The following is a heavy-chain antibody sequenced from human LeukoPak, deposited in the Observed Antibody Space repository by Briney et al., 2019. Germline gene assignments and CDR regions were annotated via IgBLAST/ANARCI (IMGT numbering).Heavy chain of an antibody. CDR1: GFTFSNYA. CDR2: ITGSGGNT. D-gene: IGHD3-9*01. V-gene: IGHV3-23*01. CDR3: AKWGDYDVLTGYYVSDY. Sequence: RASLRVSCVASGFTFSNYAMSWVRQAPGKGLEWVSAITGSGGNTYYADSVKGRFTISRDNSKNTVFLQMNSLRAEDTAVYYCAKWGDYDVLTGYYVSDYWGQGTLVTVSS. J-gene: IGHJ4*02.